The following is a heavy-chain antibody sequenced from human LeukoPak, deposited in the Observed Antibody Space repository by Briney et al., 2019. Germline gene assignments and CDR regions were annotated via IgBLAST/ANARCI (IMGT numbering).Heavy chain of an antibody. J-gene: IGHJ6*04. CDR2: IIPIFGTA. Sequence: ASVKVSCKASGGIFSSYAISWVRQAPGQGLEWMGGIIPIFGTANYAQKFQGRFTITADESTSTAYMELSSLRSEDTAVYYCARARALGALSFDSHYYYGMDAWGTGTPVTVSS. CDR1: GGIFSSYA. CDR3: ARARALGALSFDSHYYYGMDA. V-gene: IGHV1-69*13. D-gene: IGHD3-9*01.